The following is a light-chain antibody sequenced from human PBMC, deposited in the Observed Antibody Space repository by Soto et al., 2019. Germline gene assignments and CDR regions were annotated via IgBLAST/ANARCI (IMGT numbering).Light chain of an antibody. Sequence: EIVLTMSPCTLSLTQGERATLSCRASQSVSNNYLAWYQQKPGQAPRLLIYGASNRATGIPDRFSGSGSGTDFTLTISRLEPEDFAVYYCQQYVSLGPFGQ. CDR3: QQYVSLGP. CDR1: QSVSNNY. V-gene: IGKV3-20*01. J-gene: IGKJ1*01. CDR2: GAS.